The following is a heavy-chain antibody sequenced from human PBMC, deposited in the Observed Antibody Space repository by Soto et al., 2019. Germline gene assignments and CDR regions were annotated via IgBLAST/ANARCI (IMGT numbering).Heavy chain of an antibody. V-gene: IGHV1-69*13. J-gene: IGHJ6*02. CDR1: GGTFSSYA. CDR3: ARDAISIAAAINYYGMDV. Sequence: ASVKVSCKASGGTFSSYAISWVRQAPGQGLEWMGGIIPIFGTANYAQKFQGRVTITADESTSTAYMELSSLRSEDTAVYYCARDAISIAAAINYYGMDVWGQGTTVTVSS. CDR2: IIPIFGTA. D-gene: IGHD6-13*01.